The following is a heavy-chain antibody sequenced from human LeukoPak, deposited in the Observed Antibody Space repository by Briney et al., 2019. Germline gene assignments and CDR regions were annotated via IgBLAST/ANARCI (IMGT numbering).Heavy chain of an antibody. CDR3: ASRYYYDSSGYPTSYYYYYMDV. CDR1: GYTFTSYY. D-gene: IGHD3-22*01. J-gene: IGHJ6*03. V-gene: IGHV1-46*01. CDR2: INPSGGST. Sequence: APVKVSCKASGYTFTSYYMHWVRQAPGQGLEWMGIINPSGGSTSYAQKFQGRVTITADKSTSTAYMELSSLRSEDTAVYYCASRYYYDSSGYPTSYYYYYMDVWGKGTTVTVSS.